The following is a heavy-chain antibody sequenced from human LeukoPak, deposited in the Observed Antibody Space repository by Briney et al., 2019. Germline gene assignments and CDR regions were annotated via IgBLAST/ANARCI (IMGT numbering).Heavy chain of an antibody. CDR3: TSASPPFGGVVAPSYYFDY. V-gene: IGHV3-9*01. J-gene: IGHJ4*02. CDR2: ISWNSGNI. CDR1: GFKFDDYG. D-gene: IGHD3-16*02. Sequence: PGRSLRLSCAASGFKFDDYGMHWVRQPPGKGLEWVSGISWNSGNIGYADSVKGRFTISRDDAKNYLYLQLNSLRAEDTALYFCTSASPPFGGVVAPSYYFDYWGLGTLVTVYS.